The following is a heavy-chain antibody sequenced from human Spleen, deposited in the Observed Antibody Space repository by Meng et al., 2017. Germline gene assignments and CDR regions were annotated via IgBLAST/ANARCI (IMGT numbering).Heavy chain of an antibody. V-gene: IGHV3-23*01. CDR1: GFIFSHFA. Sequence: GGSLRLSCAASGFIFSHFAMTWVRQAPGKGLEWVSLITGSGDKTYYADSVKGRFTISRDNSENTLYLQMNSPGAEDTAVYYCAKGLVGATGGDYWGQGTLVTVSS. CDR2: ITGSGDKT. CDR3: AKGLVGATGGDY. J-gene: IGHJ4*02. D-gene: IGHD1-26*01.